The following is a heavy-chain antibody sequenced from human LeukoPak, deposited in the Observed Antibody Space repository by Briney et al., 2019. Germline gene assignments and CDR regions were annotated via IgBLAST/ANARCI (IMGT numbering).Heavy chain of an antibody. V-gene: IGHV4-39*07. Sequence: PSETLSLTCTVSGGSISSSSYYWGWIRQPPGKGLEWIGYIYHSGSTYYNPSLKSRVTISVDRSKNQFSLKLSSVTAADTAVYYCARAYGDYPDYWGQGTLVTVSS. CDR3: ARAYGDYPDY. CDR1: GGSISSSSYY. CDR2: IYHSGST. J-gene: IGHJ4*02. D-gene: IGHD4-17*01.